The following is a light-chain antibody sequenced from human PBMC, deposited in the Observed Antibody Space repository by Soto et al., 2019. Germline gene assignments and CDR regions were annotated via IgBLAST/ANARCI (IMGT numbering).Light chain of an antibody. CDR2: KAS. V-gene: IGKV1-12*01. CDR3: HQRNQ. Sequence: DIQMTQSPSSVSASVGDRVTVTCRASQGISSWLAWYRKKPGKAPKLLIYKASTLKSGVPSRFSGSGSGTDFTLTISSVEPEDFAMYYCHQRNQFGQGTRLE. J-gene: IGKJ5*01. CDR1: QGISSW.